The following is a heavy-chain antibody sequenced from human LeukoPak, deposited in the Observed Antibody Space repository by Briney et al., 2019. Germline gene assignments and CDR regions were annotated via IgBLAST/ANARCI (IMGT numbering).Heavy chain of an antibody. Sequence: GGSLRLSCAASEVTFYTYWMHWVREAPGKGLLWVSRVNSDVTSTSYADSVKGRFTVSRDNAKNSLYLQMDSLRVEDTAIYYCAGGGFSGFDRWGQGILVTVSS. V-gene: IGHV3-74*01. CDR1: EVTFYTYW. D-gene: IGHD4-23*01. J-gene: IGHJ4*02. CDR2: VNSDVTST. CDR3: AGGGFSGFDR.